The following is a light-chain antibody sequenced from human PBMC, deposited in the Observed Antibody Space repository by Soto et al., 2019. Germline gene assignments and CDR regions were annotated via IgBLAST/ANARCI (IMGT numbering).Light chain of an antibody. Sequence: DIQMTQSPSTLSASVGDRVTITCRASQSISSWLAWYQQKPGKAPKLLIYDASSLESGVPSRFSGSGSGPEFTLTISSLQPDDFATYYCQQYHSSSGTFGQGTKVEIK. J-gene: IGKJ1*01. CDR3: QQYHSSSGT. CDR2: DAS. CDR1: QSISSW. V-gene: IGKV1-5*01.